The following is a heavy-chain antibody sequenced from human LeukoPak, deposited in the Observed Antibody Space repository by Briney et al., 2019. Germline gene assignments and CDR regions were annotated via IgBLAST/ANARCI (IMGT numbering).Heavy chain of an antibody. V-gene: IGHV3-11*01. Sequence: GGSLRLSCAASGFSFSDYYMSWIRQAPGKGLEWVSYISSSGSPVYYGDSVEGRFTISRDNAENSLYLQMNSLRVEDTAVYYCASGLELDYWGQGALVTVFS. CDR2: ISSSGSPV. CDR3: ASGLELDY. CDR1: GFSFSDYY. J-gene: IGHJ4*02.